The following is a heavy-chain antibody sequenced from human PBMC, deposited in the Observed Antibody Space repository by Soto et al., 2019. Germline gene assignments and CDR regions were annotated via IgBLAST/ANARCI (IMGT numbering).Heavy chain of an antibody. CDR1: GFTFSSYA. V-gene: IGHV3-23*01. CDR2: ISGSGGST. Sequence: GGSLRLSCAASGFTFSSYAMSWVRQAPGKGLEWVSAISGSGGSTYYADSVKGRFTISRDNSKNTLYLQMNSLRAEDTAVYYCAKDLDGYCSSTSCYIFDYWGQGTLVTVSS. J-gene: IGHJ4*02. CDR3: AKDLDGYCSSTSCYIFDY. D-gene: IGHD2-2*03.